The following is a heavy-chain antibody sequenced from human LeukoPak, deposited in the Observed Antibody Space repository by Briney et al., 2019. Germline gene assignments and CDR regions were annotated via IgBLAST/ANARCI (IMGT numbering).Heavy chain of an antibody. CDR2: ISSSGSTI. CDR3: ARFRNYDILTGPYYYGMDV. D-gene: IGHD3-9*01. Sequence: GGSLRLSCAASGFTFSSYEMNWVRQAPGKGLEWVSYISSSGSTIYYADSVKGRFTISRDNAKNSLYLQMNSLRAEDTAVYYCARFRNYDILTGPYYYGMDVWGQGTTVTVSS. V-gene: IGHV3-48*03. CDR1: GFTFSSYE. J-gene: IGHJ6*02.